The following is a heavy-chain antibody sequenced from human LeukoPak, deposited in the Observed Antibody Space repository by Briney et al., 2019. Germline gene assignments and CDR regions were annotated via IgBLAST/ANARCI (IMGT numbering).Heavy chain of an antibody. CDR3: ARGHSSGWYYFDS. CDR2: ISGSGGTT. V-gene: IGHV3-23*01. CDR1: GFTFGIYA. J-gene: IGHJ4*02. D-gene: IGHD6-19*01. Sequence: GGSLRLFCAVSGFTFGIYAMTWVCQAPGRGLEWVSTISGSGGTTHFADSVKGRFTISRDNSGSTLYLQMNSLRAEDTAVYWCARGHSSGWYYFDSWGQGTLVTVSS.